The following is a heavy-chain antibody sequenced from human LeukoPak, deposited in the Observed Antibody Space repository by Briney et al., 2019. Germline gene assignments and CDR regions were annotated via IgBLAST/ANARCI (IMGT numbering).Heavy chain of an antibody. CDR3: AESGRNWAYLEY. V-gene: IGHV3-23*01. CDR2: ILPGGGDT. D-gene: IGHD7-27*01. Sequence: GGSLRLSCAASGFTFSSYAMTWVRQAPGKGLEWVSTILPGGGDTYYADSVKGRFTISRDTSKNTLYLQMNSLRAEDTAVYYCAESGRNWAYLEYWGQGTLVTVSS. CDR1: GFTFSSYA. J-gene: IGHJ4*02.